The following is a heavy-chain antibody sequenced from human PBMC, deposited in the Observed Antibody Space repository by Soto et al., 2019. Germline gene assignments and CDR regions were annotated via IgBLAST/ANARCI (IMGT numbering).Heavy chain of an antibody. J-gene: IGHJ6*02. CDR2: ISSSSSYI. D-gene: IGHD1-1*01. CDR3: ARAQSGTTDYYYGMDV. V-gene: IGHV3-21*01. Sequence: EVQLVESGGGLVKPGGSLRLSCAASGFTFSSYSMNWVRQAPGKGLEWVSSISSSSSYIYYADSVKGRFTISRDNAKNSLYLQMNSLRAEDTAVYYCARAQSGTTDYYYGMDVWGQGTTVTVSS. CDR1: GFTFSSYS.